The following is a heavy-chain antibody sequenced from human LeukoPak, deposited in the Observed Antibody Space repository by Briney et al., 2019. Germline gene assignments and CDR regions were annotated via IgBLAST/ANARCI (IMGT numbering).Heavy chain of an antibody. V-gene: IGHV4-34*01. D-gene: IGHD6-13*01. CDR2: INHSGST. CDR1: GGSFSGYY. Sequence: SETLSLTCAVYGGSFSGYYWSWIRQPPGKGLEWIGEINHSGSTNHNPSLKSRVTISVDTSKNQFSLKLSSVTAADTAVYYCARRYSSSWYELDYWGQGTLVTVSS. J-gene: IGHJ4*02. CDR3: ARRYSSSWYELDY.